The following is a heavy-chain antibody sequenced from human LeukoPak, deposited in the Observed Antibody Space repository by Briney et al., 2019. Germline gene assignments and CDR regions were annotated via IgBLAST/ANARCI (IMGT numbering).Heavy chain of an antibody. Sequence: PGGSLRLSCAASGFTFSSYSMNWVRQAPGKGLEWVSSISSSSSYIYYADSVKGRFTISRGNAKNSLYLQMNSLRAEDTAVYYCARGTPTERHKRNNWFDPWGQGTLVTVSS. CDR3: ARGTPTERHKRNNWFDP. J-gene: IGHJ5*02. CDR2: ISSSSSYI. D-gene: IGHD1-1*01. V-gene: IGHV3-21*01. CDR1: GFTFSSYS.